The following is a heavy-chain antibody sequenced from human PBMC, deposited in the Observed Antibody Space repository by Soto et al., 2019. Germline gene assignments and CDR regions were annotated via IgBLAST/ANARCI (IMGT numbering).Heavy chain of an antibody. J-gene: IGHJ5*02. D-gene: IGHD3-9*01. CDR1: GYTFTGYY. V-gene: IGHV1-2*02. CDR3: ARARPPILTGRRWFDP. CDR2: INPNSGGT. Sequence: ASVKVSFKASGYTFTGYYMHWVRQAPGQGLEWMGWINPNSGGTNYAQKFQGRVTISVDTSKNQFSLKLSSVTAADTAVYYCARARPPILTGRRWFDPWGQGTLVTVSS.